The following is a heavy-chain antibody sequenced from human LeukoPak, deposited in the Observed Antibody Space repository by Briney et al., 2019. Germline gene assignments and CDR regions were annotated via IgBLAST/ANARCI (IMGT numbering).Heavy chain of an antibody. CDR1: GFTFSSYS. J-gene: IGHJ3*02. CDR3: ARDPLSGDAFDI. Sequence: PGGSLRLSCAASGFTFSSYSTSWVRQAPGKRLERGSYISSCSRYIYYADSVKGRFTIYRDIAKNSLYLQMNSLRAEDTAVYYCARDPLSGDAFDIWGQGTMVTVSS. V-gene: IGHV3-21*01. CDR2: ISSCSRYI. D-gene: IGHD2-2*01.